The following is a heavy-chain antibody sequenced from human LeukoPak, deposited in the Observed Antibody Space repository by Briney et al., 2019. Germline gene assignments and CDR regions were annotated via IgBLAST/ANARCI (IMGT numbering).Heavy chain of an antibody. J-gene: IGHJ4*02. CDR1: GGSVRSYY. Sequence: PSETLSLTCTVSGGSVRSYYWSWIRQPPGKGLEWIGYIYYTVSTNYNPSLKSRVTISVDTSKHQFSLKLRSVTAADTAVYYCAQQPQGEMATIGWGQGILVTVSS. V-gene: IGHV4-59*08. CDR3: AQQPQGEMATIG. D-gene: IGHD5-24*01. CDR2: IYYTVST.